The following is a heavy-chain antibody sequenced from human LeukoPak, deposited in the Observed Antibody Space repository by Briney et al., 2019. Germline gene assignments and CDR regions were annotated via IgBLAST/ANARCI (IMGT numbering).Heavy chain of an antibody. Sequence: GTLRLSCAASGFTFSSYGMSWVRQPPGKGLEWIGYIYYSGSTNYNPSLKSRVTISVDTSKNQFSLKLSSVTAADTAVYYCARVSGYDFWSGYRPPSNYYYYYMDVWGKGTTVTVSS. CDR3: ARVSGYDFWSGYRPPSNYYYYYMDV. D-gene: IGHD3-3*01. CDR1: GFTFSSYG. CDR2: IYYSGST. V-gene: IGHV4-59*01. J-gene: IGHJ6*03.